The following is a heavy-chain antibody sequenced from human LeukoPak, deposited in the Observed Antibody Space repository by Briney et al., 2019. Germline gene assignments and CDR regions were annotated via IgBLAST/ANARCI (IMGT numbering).Heavy chain of an antibody. V-gene: IGHV1-46*01. CDR2: INPSGGST. J-gene: IGHJ4*02. D-gene: IGHD5-18*01. CDR3: ARVHRGYNDY. CDR1: GYTFTSYY. Sequence: GASVNVSCKASGYTFTSYYMHWVRQAPGQGLEWMGIINPSGGSTSYAQKSQGRVTMTRDTSTSTVYMELSSLRSEDTAVYYCARVHRGYNDYWGQGTLVTVSS.